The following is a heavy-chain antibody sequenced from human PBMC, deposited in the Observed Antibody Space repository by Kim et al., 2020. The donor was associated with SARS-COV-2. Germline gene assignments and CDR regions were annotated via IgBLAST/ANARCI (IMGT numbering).Heavy chain of an antibody. D-gene: IGHD3-10*01. Sequence: GGSLRLSCAASGFTFSSYAMHWVRQAPGKGLEWVAVISYDGSNKYYADSVKGRFTISRDNSKNTLYLQMNSLRAEDTAVYYCARDVNYGSGSVRYYYGM. CDR1: GFTFSSYA. CDR3: ARDVNYGSGSVRYYYGM. CDR2: ISYDGSNK. J-gene: IGHJ6*01. V-gene: IGHV3-30*04.